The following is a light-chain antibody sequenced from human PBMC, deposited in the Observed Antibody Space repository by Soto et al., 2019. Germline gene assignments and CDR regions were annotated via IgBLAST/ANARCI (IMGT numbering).Light chain of an antibody. Sequence: EVVMTQSPATLSVSPGETATLSCRASQNVNRNLAWFQQKPGQAPRLLIHGASTRATGIPARFSGSGSGTEFTLTISSLQSEEFAVYYCQQYNNWPVTFGQGTKVDIK. J-gene: IGKJ1*01. CDR2: GAS. CDR3: QQYNNWPVT. V-gene: IGKV3-15*01. CDR1: QNVNRN.